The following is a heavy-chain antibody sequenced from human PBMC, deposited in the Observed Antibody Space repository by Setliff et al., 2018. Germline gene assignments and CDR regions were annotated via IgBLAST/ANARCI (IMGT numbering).Heavy chain of an antibody. CDR3: ARDRATMVRGVISYFYYYMDV. Sequence: PSETLSLTCTVSGGSISTHYWSWIRQPPGKGLEWIGYIFYSGNTNHNPSLKSRVAISVDSSKNQFFLKLSSVTAADTAVYYCARDRATMVRGVISYFYYYMDVWGGGTTVTVSS. J-gene: IGHJ6*03. D-gene: IGHD3-10*01. CDR1: GGSISTHY. CDR2: IFYSGNT. V-gene: IGHV4-59*11.